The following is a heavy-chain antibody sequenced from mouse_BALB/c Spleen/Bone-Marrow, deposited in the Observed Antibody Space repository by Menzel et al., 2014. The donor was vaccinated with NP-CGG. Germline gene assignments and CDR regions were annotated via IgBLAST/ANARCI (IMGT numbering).Heavy chain of an antibody. CDR1: GYTFTTYW. CDR3: ARSTGAMDY. V-gene: IGHV1-7*01. Sequence: VQLQQSGAELAKPGASVKLSCKASGYTFTTYWMHWVKQRPGQGPEWIGFINPTSGYTECNQNFKDKASLTADKSSSTAYMQLSSVTSEDSAVYYCARSTGAMDYWGQGTSVTVSS. D-gene: IGHD3-2*01. J-gene: IGHJ4*01. CDR2: INPTSGYT.